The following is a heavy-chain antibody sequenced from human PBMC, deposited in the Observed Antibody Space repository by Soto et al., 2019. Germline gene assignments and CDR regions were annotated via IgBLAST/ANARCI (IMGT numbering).Heavy chain of an antibody. CDR1: GFPLSTSGMC. D-gene: IGHD2-2*01. CDR3: ARIPTYRGAFDI. V-gene: IGHV2-70*01. Sequence: SGPTLVNPTQTPTLTCTFSGFPLSTSGMCVSWIRQPPGKALEWLALIDWDDDKYYSTSLKTRLTISKDTSKNQVVLTMTNMDPVDTATYYCARIPTYRGAFDIWGQGTMVTVSS. J-gene: IGHJ3*02. CDR2: IDWDDDK.